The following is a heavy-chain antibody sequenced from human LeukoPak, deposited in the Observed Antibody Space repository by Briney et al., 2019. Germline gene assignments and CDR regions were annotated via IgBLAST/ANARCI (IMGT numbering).Heavy chain of an antibody. V-gene: IGHV4-34*01. CDR3: ARGGYCSGGSCYSDAFDI. CDR1: GGSFSGYY. D-gene: IGHD2-15*01. CDR2: INHSGST. Sequence: PSETLSLTCAVYGGSFSGYYWSWIRQPPGKGLEWIGEINHSGSTNYNPSLKGRVTISVDTSKNQFSLKLSSVTAADTAVYYCARGGYCSGGSCYSDAFDIWGQGTMVTVSS. J-gene: IGHJ3*02.